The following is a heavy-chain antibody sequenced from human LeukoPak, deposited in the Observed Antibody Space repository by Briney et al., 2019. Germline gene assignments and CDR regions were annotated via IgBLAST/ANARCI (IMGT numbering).Heavy chain of an antibody. J-gene: IGHJ6*02. CDR3: ARGPWYGMDV. CDR2: INPNSGNT. Sequence: GASVKVSCKASGYTFTGYYMHWVRQAPGQGLEWMGWINPNSGNTGYAQKFQGRVTMTRNTSISTAYMELSSLRSEDTAVYYCARGPWYGMDVWGQGTTVTVSS. V-gene: IGHV1-8*02. CDR1: GYTFTGYY.